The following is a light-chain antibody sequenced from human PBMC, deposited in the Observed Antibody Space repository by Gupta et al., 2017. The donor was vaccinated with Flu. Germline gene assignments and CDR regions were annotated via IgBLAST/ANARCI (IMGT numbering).Light chain of an antibody. CDR2: AAS. CDR3: LQHNRYPWT. CDR1: QGIGND. J-gene: IGKJ1*01. V-gene: IGKV1-17*01. Sequence: GGRVAVTWRARQGIGNDLGWNQQRPGKAPKGVMCAASSLQRGVPSRFSGSGSGTXVTLTIXSLQPEDFATYYCLQHNRYPWTFGXGTKVEIK.